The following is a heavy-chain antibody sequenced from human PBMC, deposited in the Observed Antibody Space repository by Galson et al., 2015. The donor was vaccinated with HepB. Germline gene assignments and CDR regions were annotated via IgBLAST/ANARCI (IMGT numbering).Heavy chain of an antibody. CDR3: ARDSAQAAAGPVNYGMDV. CDR1: EFTFSSYA. V-gene: IGHV3-30*04. CDR2: ISYDGSNK. Sequence: SLRLSCAASEFTFSSYAMHWVRQAPGRGLEWVAIISYDGSNKYYADSVKGRFTISRDNSKNTLYLQMNSLRAEDTAVYYCARDSAQAAAGPVNYGMDVWGQGTTVTVSS. D-gene: IGHD6-13*01. J-gene: IGHJ6*02.